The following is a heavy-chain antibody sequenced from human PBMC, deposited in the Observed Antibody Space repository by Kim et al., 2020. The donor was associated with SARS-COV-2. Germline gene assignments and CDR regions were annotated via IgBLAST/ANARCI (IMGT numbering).Heavy chain of an antibody. CDR3: ASGLTPGQY. CDR1: GFTFSEYW. CDR2: IIPDGRST. J-gene: IGHJ4*02. V-gene: IGHV3-74*01. D-gene: IGHD2-15*01. Sequence: GGSLRLSCAASGFTFSEYWMHWVRQAPGKGLVWVSRIIPDGRSTSYADSVKGRFTISRYNAKNTLYLQMNSLRAEDTAVYYCASGLTPGQYWGQGTLVTVSS.